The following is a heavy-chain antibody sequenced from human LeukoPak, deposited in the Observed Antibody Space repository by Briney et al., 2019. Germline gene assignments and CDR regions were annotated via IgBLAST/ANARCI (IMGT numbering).Heavy chain of an antibody. CDR3: ARGCGRSGDCYPYYYYMDV. CDR2: IYSGGST. J-gene: IGHJ6*03. Sequence: GGSLRLSCAASGFTVSSNYMSWVRQAPGKGLEWVSVIYSGGSTYYADSVKGRFTISRDNSKNTLYLQMNSLRAEDTAVYYCARGCGRSGDCYPYYYYMDVWGKGTTVTISS. CDR1: GFTVSSNY. V-gene: IGHV3-66*01. D-gene: IGHD2-21*02.